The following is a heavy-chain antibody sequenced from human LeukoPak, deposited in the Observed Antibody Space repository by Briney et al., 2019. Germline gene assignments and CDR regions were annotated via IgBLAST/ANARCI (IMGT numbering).Heavy chain of an antibody. CDR1: GFTFSSYG. V-gene: IGHV3-33*01. CDR2: IWYDGSNK. D-gene: IGHD6-6*01. CDR3: AGDEAHSSSPSFDY. Sequence: GGSLRLSCAASGFTFSSYGMHWVRQAPGKGLEWVAVIWYDGSNKYYADSVKGRFTISRDNSKNTLYLQMNSLRAEDTAVYYCAGDEAHSSSPSFDYWGQGTLVTVSS. J-gene: IGHJ4*02.